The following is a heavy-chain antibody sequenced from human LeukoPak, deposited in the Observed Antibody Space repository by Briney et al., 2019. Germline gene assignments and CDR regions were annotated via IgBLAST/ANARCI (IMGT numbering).Heavy chain of an antibody. J-gene: IGHJ3*02. CDR2: LVVGSGNT. V-gene: IGHV1-58*01. Sequence: TSVKVSCKASGFTFTTSAVQWVRQARGQRLEWIGWLVVGSGNTNSAQKFQERVTTTRDMSTSTAYMELSSLRSEDTAVYYCAADSTVTTPTDVFDIWGQGTMVTVSS. CDR1: GFTFTTSA. CDR3: AADSTVTTPTDVFDI. D-gene: IGHD4-17*01.